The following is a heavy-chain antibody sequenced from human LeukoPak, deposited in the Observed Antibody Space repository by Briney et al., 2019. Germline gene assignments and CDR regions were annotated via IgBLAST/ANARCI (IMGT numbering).Heavy chain of an antibody. CDR2: IYYSGST. CDR3: ARGKKYSRADY. D-gene: IGHD6-6*01. CDR1: GGSISSYY. J-gene: IGHJ4*02. V-gene: IGHV4-59*12. Sequence: PSETLSLTCTVSGGSISSYYWNWIRQPPGKGLEWIGYIYYSGSTNYNSSLKSRVMISVDPSKNQFSLKLSSVTAADTAVYYCARGKKYSRADYWGQGTLVTVSS.